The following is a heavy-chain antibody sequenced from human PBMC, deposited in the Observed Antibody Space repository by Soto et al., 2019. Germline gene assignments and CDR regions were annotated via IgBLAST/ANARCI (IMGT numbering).Heavy chain of an antibody. D-gene: IGHD2-15*01. CDR2: ISSSGDT. CDR1: GFTFSDYY. J-gene: IGHJ4*02. Sequence: QVQLVESGGGLVKPGGSLRLSCAASGFTFSDYYMSWIRQAPGKGLEWVSYISSSGDTDYADSVKGGFTISRDNAXTSRSLQMNSLSVEDTAVYYCASYCALRSGICYNAYWGQGTLVTVSP. CDR3: ASYCALRSGICYNAY. V-gene: IGHV3-11*01.